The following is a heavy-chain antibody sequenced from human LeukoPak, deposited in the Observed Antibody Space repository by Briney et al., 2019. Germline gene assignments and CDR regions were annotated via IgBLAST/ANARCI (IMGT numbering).Heavy chain of an antibody. J-gene: IGHJ3*01. CDR2: IYYDGGT. V-gene: IGHV4-34*01. Sequence: ASETLSLTCAVYGGSFSGYYWGWIRQPPGRGLEWIGTIYYDGGTYYNPSLKSRVAISLDASKNQFSLKLSSVTAADTAVYYCARVTGGVVALWGQGTMVTVSS. D-gene: IGHD3-16*01. CDR1: GGSFSGYY. CDR3: ARVTGGVVAL.